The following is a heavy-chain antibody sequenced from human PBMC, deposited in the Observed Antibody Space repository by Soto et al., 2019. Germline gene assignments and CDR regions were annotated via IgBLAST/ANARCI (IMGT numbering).Heavy chain of an antibody. D-gene: IGHD6-19*01. Sequence: QVQLVESGGGVVQPGRSLRLSSAASGFTFSSYGMHWVRQAPGKGLEWVAGISYDGSNKYYADSVKGRFTISRDNSKNTLYLQMNSLRAEDTAVYYCARDMVRQWLESGDYYYYDMDVWGQGTTVTVSS. J-gene: IGHJ6*02. CDR2: ISYDGSNK. V-gene: IGHV3-30-3*01. CDR3: ARDMVRQWLESGDYYYYDMDV. CDR1: GFTFSSYG.